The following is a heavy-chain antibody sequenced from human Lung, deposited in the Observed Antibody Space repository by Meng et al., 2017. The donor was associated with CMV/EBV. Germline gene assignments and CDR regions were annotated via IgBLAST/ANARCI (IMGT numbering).Heavy chain of an antibody. CDR1: GYSPSPMEVG. D-gene: IGHD2-2*01. CDR2: IYWDDDK. CDR3: ALFTRSWFDP. J-gene: IGHJ5*02. Sequence: QIPVTELGPTLVNTTQTLTLTCTFSGYSPSPMEVGLGWIRQPPGKALEWLAVIYWDDDKRYSPSLKSRLTITKDTSKNQVVLTLTNMDPVDTATYYCALFTRSWFDPWGQGTLVTVSS. V-gene: IGHV2-5*02.